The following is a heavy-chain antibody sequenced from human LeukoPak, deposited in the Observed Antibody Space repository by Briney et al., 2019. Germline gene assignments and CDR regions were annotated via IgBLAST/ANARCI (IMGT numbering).Heavy chain of an antibody. J-gene: IGHJ4*02. V-gene: IGHV3-23*01. CDR3: AKDWNYYDSSGYYYFDY. CDR2: ISGSGGNT. D-gene: IGHD3-22*01. Sequence: GGSLRLSCAACGLTFSNYAMSWVRQAPGKGLQWVSGISGSGGNTYYADSVKGRFTISRDNSKNALYLQMNSLRAEDTAVYYCAKDWNYYDSSGYYYFDYWGQGTLVTVSS. CDR1: GLTFSNYA.